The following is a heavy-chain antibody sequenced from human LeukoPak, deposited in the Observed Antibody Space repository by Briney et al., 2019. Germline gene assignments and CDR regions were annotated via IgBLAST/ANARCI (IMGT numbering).Heavy chain of an antibody. D-gene: IGHD3-16*01. CDR2: ISSYGSNQ. J-gene: IGHJ4*02. V-gene: IGHV3-30*18. CDR1: GFTLSSFG. Sequence: GRSLRLSCAASGFTLSSFGMHWVRQAPGKGLEWVALISSYGSNQYYADSVKGRFTISRDSSKSTLYLQMNSLRAEDTAVYYCAKDMGGISMLSAEWGQGTFVTVSS. CDR3: AKDMGGISMLSAE.